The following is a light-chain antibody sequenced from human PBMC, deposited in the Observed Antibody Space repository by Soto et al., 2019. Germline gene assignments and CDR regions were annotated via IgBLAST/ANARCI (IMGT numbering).Light chain of an antibody. CDR2: ANN. J-gene: IGLJ2*01. CDR3: SALDDSLSGSVV. Sequence: QSVLTQPPSASGTPGQRVTISCSGSSSNIGSNYVYWYQQLPGTAPKLLIFANNQRPSGVTDRFSGSKSGTSASLAISGLRSEDEADYYCSALDDSLSGSVVFGGGTKLTVL. CDR1: SSNIGSNY. V-gene: IGLV1-47*02.